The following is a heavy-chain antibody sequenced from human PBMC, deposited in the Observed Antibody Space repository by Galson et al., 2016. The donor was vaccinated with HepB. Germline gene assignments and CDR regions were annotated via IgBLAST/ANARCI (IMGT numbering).Heavy chain of an antibody. J-gene: IGHJ3*01. Sequence: TLSLTCIVSGGSISSDGYYWSWIRQHPGKGLEWIGYIYYSGSTYYNPSLKSRLTFSIDTSKSQFSLRLSSVAAADTAIYYCATSSRRTYAFDVWGQGTMVTVSS. CDR2: IYYSGST. V-gene: IGHV4-31*03. D-gene: IGHD3/OR15-3a*01. CDR1: GGSISSDGYY. CDR3: ATSSRRTYAFDV.